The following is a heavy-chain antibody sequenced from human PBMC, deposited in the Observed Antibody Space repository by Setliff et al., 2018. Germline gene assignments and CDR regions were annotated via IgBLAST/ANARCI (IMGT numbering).Heavy chain of an antibody. V-gene: IGHV3-11*04. Sequence: GGSLRLSCAASGFTFSDYYMNWIRQAPGKGLEWISYISSSGTSIYYADSVKGRFTISKDNAKNSLYLQMNSLRAEDTAVYYCARVSRSYGLPLDYWGQGTLVTVSS. J-gene: IGHJ4*02. CDR1: GFTFSDYY. D-gene: IGHD5-18*01. CDR2: ISSSGTSI. CDR3: ARVSRSYGLPLDY.